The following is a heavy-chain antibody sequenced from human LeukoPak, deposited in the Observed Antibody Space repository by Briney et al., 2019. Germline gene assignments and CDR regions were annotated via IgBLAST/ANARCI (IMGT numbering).Heavy chain of an antibody. D-gene: IGHD5-18*01. CDR1: GFTFSSYA. Sequence: GGSLRLSCAASGFTFSSYAMSWVRQAPGKGLEWVSAISGSGGSTYYADSVKGRFTISRDNPKNTLYLQMNSLRAEDTAVYYCAKDLYTYGYIGYFQHWGQGTLVTVSS. CDR2: ISGSGGST. CDR3: AKDLYTYGYIGYFQH. J-gene: IGHJ1*01. V-gene: IGHV3-23*01.